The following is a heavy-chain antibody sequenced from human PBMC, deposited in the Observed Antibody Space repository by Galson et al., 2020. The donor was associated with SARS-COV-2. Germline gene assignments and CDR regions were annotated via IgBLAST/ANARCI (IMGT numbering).Heavy chain of an antibody. D-gene: IGHD3-3*01. CDR1: GYSISSGYY. V-gene: IGHV4-38-2*02. CDR2: IYHSGST. Sequence: SETLSLTCTVSGYSISSGYYWGWIRQPPGKGLEWIGSIYHSGSTYYNPSLKSRVTISVDTSKNQFSLKLSSVTAADTAVYYCARDQSGLERAYDFWSGYYPTGPFDYWGQGTLVTVSS. J-gene: IGHJ4*02. CDR3: ARDQSGLERAYDFWSGYYPTGPFDY.